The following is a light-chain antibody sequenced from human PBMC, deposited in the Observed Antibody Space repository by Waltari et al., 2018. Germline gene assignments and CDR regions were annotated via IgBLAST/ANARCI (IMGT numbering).Light chain of an antibody. CDR3: QKYDSAPLT. V-gene: IGKV1-27*01. CDR2: AAS. CDR1: QGITNY. J-gene: IGKJ4*01. Sequence: DIQMTQSPSSLSASVGDRVTITCRASQGITNYLACYQQRPGKVPKLLIYAASTLHSGVPSRFSGSESGTDFTLTISSLQPEDVGTYYCQKYDSAPLTFGGGTKVEIK.